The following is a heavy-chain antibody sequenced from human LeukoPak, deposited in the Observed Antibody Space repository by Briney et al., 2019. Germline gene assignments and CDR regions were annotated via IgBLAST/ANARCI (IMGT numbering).Heavy chain of an antibody. CDR3: ARDAGHSGYDLLDY. Sequence: GGSLRLSYADSGFTFSSYWMNWVRQAPGEGLEWVANIKHDGSEKYYADFVKGRFTISRDNAKNSLYLQMDSLRAEDTAVYYCARDAGHSGYDLLDYWGQGTLVTVSS. CDR2: IKHDGSEK. J-gene: IGHJ4*02. V-gene: IGHV3-7*01. D-gene: IGHD5-12*01. CDR1: GFTFSSYW.